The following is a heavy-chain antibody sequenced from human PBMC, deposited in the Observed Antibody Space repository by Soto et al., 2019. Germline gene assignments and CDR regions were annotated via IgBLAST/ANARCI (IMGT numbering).Heavy chain of an antibody. J-gene: IGHJ4*02. CDR3: ARDRGQKGGKAGTPFDY. D-gene: IGHD6-19*01. CDR2: IIPIFGTA. V-gene: IGHV1-69*12. CDR1: GGTFGSYA. Sequence: QVQLVQSGAEVKKPGSSVKVSCKASGGTFGSYAISWVRQAPGQGLEWMGGIIPIFGTANYAQKFQGRVTITADESTSTANMELSTLRSADTAVYYCARDRGQKGGKAGTPFDYWGQGTPVTVSS.